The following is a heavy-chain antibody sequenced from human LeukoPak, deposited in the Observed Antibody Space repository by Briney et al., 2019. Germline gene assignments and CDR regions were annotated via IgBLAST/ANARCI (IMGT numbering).Heavy chain of an antibody. Sequence: ASVTVSCKASGYTFTGYYMHWVRQAPGQGLEWMGWINPNSGGTNYAQKFQGRVTMTRDTSISTAYMELSRLRSDDTAVYYCARVPRRGRGTFDYWGQGTVVSLSS. CDR3: ARVPRRGRGTFDY. V-gene: IGHV1-2*02. D-gene: IGHD3-10*01. CDR2: INPNSGGT. CDR1: GYTFTGYY. J-gene: IGHJ4*02.